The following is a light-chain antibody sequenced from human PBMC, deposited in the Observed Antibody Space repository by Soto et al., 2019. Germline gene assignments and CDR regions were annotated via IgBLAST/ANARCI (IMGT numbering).Light chain of an antibody. J-gene: IGKJ4*01. CDR2: KAS. CDR3: QQYNTYPLT. V-gene: IGKV1-5*03. CDR1: QGISTW. Sequence: DIQMTQSLSTLSASVGDRVTITCRASQGISTWLAWYQQKPGKAPKLLIYKASNLEGGVPSRFSGSGSGTEFNITISSLQPDDFATYYCQQYNTYPLTFGGGTTVEIK.